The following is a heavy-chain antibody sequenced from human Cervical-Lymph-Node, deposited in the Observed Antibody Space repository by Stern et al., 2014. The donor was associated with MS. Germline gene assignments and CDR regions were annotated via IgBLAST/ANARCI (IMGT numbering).Heavy chain of an antibody. CDR1: GRTFSSSG. CDR3: ATLGVTTEDFDP. CDR2: VIPILSIT. D-gene: IGHD4-17*01. V-gene: IGHV1-69*09. Sequence: QMHLVESGSEVKKPGSSLRVSCKASGRTFSSSGISWVRQAPGQGLEWMGRVIPILSITNYSKTFQGRVTITADKTTSNALIALSSLRSEDTAVYYCATLGVTTEDFDPWGQGTLVTVSS. J-gene: IGHJ5*02.